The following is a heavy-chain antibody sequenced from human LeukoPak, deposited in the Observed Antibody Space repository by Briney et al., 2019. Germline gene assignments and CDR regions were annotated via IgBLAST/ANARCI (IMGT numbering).Heavy chain of an antibody. CDR3: VRDGGVSGYDLLDY. D-gene: IGHD5-12*01. CDR1: GFTFTSNW. V-gene: IGHV3-7*01. CDR2: INQDGSEE. Sequence: GGSLRLSCAASGFTFTSNWMSWVRQAPGKGLEWVAQINQDGSEEYYMDSVKARFTISRDNAKNSVFLQMNSLRAEDTAVYYCVRDGGVSGYDLLDYWGQGTLVTVSS. J-gene: IGHJ4*02.